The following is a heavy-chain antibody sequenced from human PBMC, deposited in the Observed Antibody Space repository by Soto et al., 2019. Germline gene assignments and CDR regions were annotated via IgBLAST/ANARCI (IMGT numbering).Heavy chain of an antibody. CDR3: AASIFYYGMDV. V-gene: IGHV5-51*01. Sequence: GESLKISCKVSGYSFTNYWIGWLRQMPGKGLEWMGIIYPGDSDTKYNPSFQGQVTISADKSITTTYLQWSSLKASDTAIYYCAASIFYYGMDVWGQGTTVTVSS. CDR2: IYPGDSDT. CDR1: GYSFTNYW. J-gene: IGHJ6*02.